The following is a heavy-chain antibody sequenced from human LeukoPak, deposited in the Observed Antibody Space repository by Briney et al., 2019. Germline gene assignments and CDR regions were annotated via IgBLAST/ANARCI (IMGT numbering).Heavy chain of an antibody. D-gene: IGHD6-19*01. CDR1: GYSFTSYW. J-gene: IGHJ4*02. Sequence: GESLKISCKGSGYSFTSYWIGWVRQMPGKGLEWMGIIYPGDSDTRYSPSFQGQVTISADKSISTAYLQWSGLKASDTAMYYCARLVYSSGWVFDYWGQGTLVTVSS. CDR3: ARLVYSSGWVFDY. CDR2: IYPGDSDT. V-gene: IGHV5-51*01.